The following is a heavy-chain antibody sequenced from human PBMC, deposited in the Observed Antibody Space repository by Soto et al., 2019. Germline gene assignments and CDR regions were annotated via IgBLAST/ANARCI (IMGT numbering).Heavy chain of an antibody. Sequence: EASVKVSCKSPGYTFTGYYMHWVRQAPGQGLEWMGWINPNSGGTNYAQKFQGWVTMTRDTSISTAYMELSRLRSDDTAVYYCARSRTNSYDFWSGYDYYGMDVWGQGTTVTVSS. V-gene: IGHV1-2*04. J-gene: IGHJ6*02. D-gene: IGHD3-3*01. CDR3: ARSRTNSYDFWSGYDYYGMDV. CDR1: GYTFTGYY. CDR2: INPNSGGT.